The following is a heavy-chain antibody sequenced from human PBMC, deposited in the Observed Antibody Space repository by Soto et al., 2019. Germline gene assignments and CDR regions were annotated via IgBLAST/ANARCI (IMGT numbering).Heavy chain of an antibody. CDR3: AKDPYDSSGYYHNY. CDR1: GFTFTSYA. Sequence: HPGGSLRLSCAASGFTFTSYAMSWVRQAPGKGLEWVSGISGSGGGTYYADSGKGRFTISRDNSKNTLYLQMNSLRAEDTAVYYCAKDPYDSSGYYHNYWGQGTLVTVSS. CDR2: ISGSGGGT. J-gene: IGHJ4*02. V-gene: IGHV3-23*01. D-gene: IGHD3-22*01.